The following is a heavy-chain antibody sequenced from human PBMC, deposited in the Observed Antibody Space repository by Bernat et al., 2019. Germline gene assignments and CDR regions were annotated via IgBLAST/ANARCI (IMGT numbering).Heavy chain of an antibody. J-gene: IGHJ4*02. V-gene: IGHV3-33*01. CDR2: IWYDGSNK. CDR3: ARDTYPGFDY. CDR1: GFTFSSYG. Sequence: QVQLVESGGGVVQPGRSLRLSCAASGFTFSSYGMHWVRQAPGKGLEWVSVIWYDGSNKYYAASVKGRFTISRDNSKNTLYLQMNSLRAEDTAVYYCARDTYPGFDYWGQGTLVTVSS.